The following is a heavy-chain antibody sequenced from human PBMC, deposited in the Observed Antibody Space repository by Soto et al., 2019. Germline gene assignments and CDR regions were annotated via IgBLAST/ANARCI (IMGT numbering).Heavy chain of an antibody. CDR3: AKDRGGGTMVRGANGRYYYYGMDV. CDR2: ISYDGSNK. CDR1: GFTFSSYG. J-gene: IGHJ6*02. V-gene: IGHV3-30*18. D-gene: IGHD3-10*01. Sequence: QVQLVESGGGVVQPGRSLRLSCAASGFTFSSYGMHWVRQAPGKGLEWVAVISYDGSNKYYADSVKGRFTISRDNSKNTLYLQMNSLRAEDTAVYYCAKDRGGGTMVRGANGRYYYYGMDVWGQGTTVTVSS.